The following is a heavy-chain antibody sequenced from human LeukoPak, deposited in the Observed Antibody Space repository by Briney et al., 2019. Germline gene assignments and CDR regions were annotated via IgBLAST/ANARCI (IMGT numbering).Heavy chain of an antibody. CDR1: GGSISSYY. CDR2: IYYSGST. J-gene: IGHJ6*03. CDR3: ARGQYSGSYYDYYYYMDV. V-gene: IGHV4-59*01. D-gene: IGHD1-26*01. Sequence: SETLSLTCTVSGGSISSYYWSWIRQPPGKGLEWIGYIYYSGSTNYNPSLKSRVTISVDASKNQFSLKLSSVTAADTAVYYCARGQYSGSYYDYYYYMDVWGKGTTVTVSS.